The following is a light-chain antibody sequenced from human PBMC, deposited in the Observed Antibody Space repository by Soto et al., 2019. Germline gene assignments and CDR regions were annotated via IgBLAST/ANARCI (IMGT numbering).Light chain of an antibody. CDR1: QSVSGN. CDR2: GAS. J-gene: IGKJ1*01. Sequence: EVVMTQSPGTLSVSPGERASLSCWASQSVSGNVAWYQQTPGQAPRLLIHGASTRATGIPARFSGSGSGTEFTLTISSLQSEDFAFYYCQQYNDWPRTFGQGTKVDI. V-gene: IGKV3-15*01. CDR3: QQYNDWPRT.